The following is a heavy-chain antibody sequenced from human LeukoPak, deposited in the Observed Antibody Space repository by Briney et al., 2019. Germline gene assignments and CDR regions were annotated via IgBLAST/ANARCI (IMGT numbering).Heavy chain of an antibody. CDR1: GGSFSGYY. CDR3: ARRKGQFGYWPEYYYYYYMDV. CDR2: INHSGST. J-gene: IGHJ6*03. Sequence: SETLSLTCAVYGGSFSGYYWSWIRQPPGKGLEWIGEINHSGSTNYNPSLKSRVTISVDTPKNQFSLKLSSVTAADTAVYYCARRKGQFGYWPEYYYYYYMDVWGKGTTVTVSS. V-gene: IGHV4-34*01. D-gene: IGHD3-22*01.